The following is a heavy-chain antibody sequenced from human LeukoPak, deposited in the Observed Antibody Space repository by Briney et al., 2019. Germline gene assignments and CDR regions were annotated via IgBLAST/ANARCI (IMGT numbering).Heavy chain of an antibody. CDR3: ARGRGSKGFGQIYYYYGMDV. V-gene: IGHV1-18*04. D-gene: IGHD3-10*01. CDR1: GYTFTSYG. Sequence: GASVKVSCKASGYTFTSYGISWVRQAPGQGLKWMGWISAYNGNTNYAQKLRGRVTMTTDTSTSTAYMELRSLRSDDTAVYYCARGRGSKGFGQIYYYYGMDVWGQGTTVTVSS. CDR2: ISAYNGNT. J-gene: IGHJ6*02.